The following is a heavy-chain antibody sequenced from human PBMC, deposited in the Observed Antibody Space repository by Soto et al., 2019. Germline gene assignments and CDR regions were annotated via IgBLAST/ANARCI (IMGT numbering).Heavy chain of an antibody. CDR3: ARVWNDGRFDY. V-gene: IGHV3-7*01. CDR1: GFTFSNYW. D-gene: IGHD1-1*01. Sequence: PGGSLRLSCAASGFTFSNYWMTWVRQAPGKGLEWVASINQNGGAMHYVDSVKGRFTVSRDNAKNSLYLQVNSLRAEDTAVFYCARVWNDGRFDYWGQGTLVTV. CDR2: INQNGGAM. J-gene: IGHJ4*02.